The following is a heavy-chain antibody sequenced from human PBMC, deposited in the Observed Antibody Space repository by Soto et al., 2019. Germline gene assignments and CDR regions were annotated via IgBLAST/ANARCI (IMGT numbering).Heavy chain of an antibody. V-gene: IGHV5-10-1*01. D-gene: IGHD3-10*01. CDR2: IDPSDSYT. J-gene: IGHJ6*02. CDR1: GYSFTSYW. CDR3: ARRGGYYYGSGFYYGMDV. Sequence: PXESLKISFKGSGYSFTSYWISWVRQIPGKGLEWMGRIDPSDSYTNYSPSFQGHVTISADKSISTAYLQWSSLKASDTAMYYCARRGGYYYGSGFYYGMDVWGQGTTVTVSS.